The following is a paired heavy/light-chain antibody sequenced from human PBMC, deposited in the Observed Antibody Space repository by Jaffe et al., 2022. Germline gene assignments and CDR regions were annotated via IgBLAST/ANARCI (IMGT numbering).Heavy chain of an antibody. Sequence: QVQLVQSGAEVKKPGASVKVSCKASGYTFTSYGISWVRQAPGQGLEWMGWISAYNGNTNYAQKLQGRVTMTTDTSTSTAYMELRSLRSDDTAVYYCARSRAPYCSGGSCYSWDYWGQGTLVTVSS. CDR1: GYTFTSYG. V-gene: IGHV1-18*01. CDR3: ARSRAPYCSGGSCYSWDY. CDR2: ISAYNGNT. J-gene: IGHJ4*02. D-gene: IGHD2-15*01.
Light chain of an antibody. J-gene: IGKJ3*01. CDR2: LGS. CDR1: QSLLHSNGYNY. V-gene: IGKV2-28*01. Sequence: DIVMTQSPLSLPVTPGEPASISCRSSQSLLHSNGYNYLDWYLQKPGQSPQLLIYLGSNRASGVPDRFSGSGSGTDFTLKISRVEAEDVGVYYCMQALQTPPTFGPGTKVDIK. CDR3: MQALQTPPT.